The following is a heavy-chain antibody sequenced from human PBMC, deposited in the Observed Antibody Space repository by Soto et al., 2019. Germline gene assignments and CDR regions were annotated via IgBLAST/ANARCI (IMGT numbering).Heavy chain of an antibody. Sequence: QVQLVESGGGVVQPGRSLRLSCAASGFTFSSYGMHWVRQAPGKGLEWVAVIWYDGSNKYYADSVKGRFTISRDNSKNTLYLQMNSLRAEDTAVYYCAREAYSSSSGSNWFDPWGQGTLDTVSS. CDR1: GFTFSSYG. CDR2: IWYDGSNK. CDR3: AREAYSSSSGSNWFDP. J-gene: IGHJ5*02. D-gene: IGHD6-6*01. V-gene: IGHV3-33*01.